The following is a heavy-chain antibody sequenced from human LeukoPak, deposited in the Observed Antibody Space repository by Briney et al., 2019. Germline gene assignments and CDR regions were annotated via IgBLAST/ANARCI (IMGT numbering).Heavy chain of an antibody. CDR2: ISAYNGDT. CDR3: ARDPSNSSGFHPHSDY. Sequence: ASVKVSCKASGYTFTNHGITWVRQAPGQGLEWMGWISAYNGDTKYAQKLQGRVTMTTDTSTNTAYTELRSLRSDDTAVYYCARDPSNSSGFHPHSDYWGQGTLVTVSS. J-gene: IGHJ4*02. CDR1: GYTFTNHG. D-gene: IGHD3-22*01. V-gene: IGHV1-18*01.